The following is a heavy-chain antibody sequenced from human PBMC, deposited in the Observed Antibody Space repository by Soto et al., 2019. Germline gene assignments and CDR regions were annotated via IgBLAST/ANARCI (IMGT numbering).Heavy chain of an antibody. Sequence: QVQLQQWGAGLLKPSETLSLTCAVYGGSFSGYYWSWIRQPPGKGLEWIGEINHSGSTNYNPSLKSRVTISVDTSKNQFSLKLSSVTAADTAVYYCAGGGDIVVVVAARREFQHWGQGTLVTVSS. J-gene: IGHJ1*01. V-gene: IGHV4-34*01. CDR2: INHSGST. CDR1: GGSFSGYY. CDR3: AGGGDIVVVVAARREFQH. D-gene: IGHD2-15*01.